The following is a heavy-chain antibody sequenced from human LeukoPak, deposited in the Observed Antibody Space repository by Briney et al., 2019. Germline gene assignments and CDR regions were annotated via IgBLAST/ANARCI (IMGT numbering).Heavy chain of an antibody. D-gene: IGHD3-10*02. J-gene: IGHJ6*04. CDR3: AELGITMIGGV. Sequence: GGSLRLSCAASGFTFSSYEMNWVRQAPGKGLEWVSYISSSGSTIYYADSVKGRFTISRDNAKNSLYLQINSLRAEDTAVYCAELGITMIGGVWGKGTTVTISS. CDR2: ISSSGSTI. CDR1: GFTFSSYE. V-gene: IGHV3-48*03.